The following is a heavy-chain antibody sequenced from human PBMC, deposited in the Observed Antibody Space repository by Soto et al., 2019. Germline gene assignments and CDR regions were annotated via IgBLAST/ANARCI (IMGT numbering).Heavy chain of an antibody. CDR3: AKSVYNWNDGFFDY. CDR1: GFTFSSYS. V-gene: IGHV3-66*01. CDR2: IYSGGST. D-gene: IGHD1-1*01. Sequence: GGSLRLSCAASGFTFSSYSMSWVRQAPGKGLEWVSVIYSGGSTYYADSVKGRFTISRDNSKNTLYLQMSSLRAEDTAVYYCAKSVYNWNDGFFDYWGQGTLVTVSS. J-gene: IGHJ4*02.